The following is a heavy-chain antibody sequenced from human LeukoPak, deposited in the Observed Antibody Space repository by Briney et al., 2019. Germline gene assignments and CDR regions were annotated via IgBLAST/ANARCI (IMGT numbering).Heavy chain of an antibody. D-gene: IGHD3-16*01. CDR2: INSNGGST. V-gene: IGHV3-64D*09. Sequence: GGSLRLSCAASGFSFSSYGMHWVRQAPGKGLEYVSAINSNGGSTYYADSVKGRFTISRDNSKNTVFLQMSSLRVEDTAVYYCVKETFTVTSPFDSWGQGTQVTVSS. J-gene: IGHJ4*02. CDR3: VKETFTVTSPFDS. CDR1: GFSFSSYG.